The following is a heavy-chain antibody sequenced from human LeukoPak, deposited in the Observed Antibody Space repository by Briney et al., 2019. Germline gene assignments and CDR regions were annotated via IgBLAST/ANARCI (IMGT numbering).Heavy chain of an antibody. CDR1: GGSFSGYC. J-gene: IGHJ4*02. CDR2: INHSGST. CDR3: ARDRGGYNQLDY. D-gene: IGHD5-24*01. Sequence: SETLSLTCAAYGGSFSGYCWSWIRQPPGKGLEWIGEINHSGSTNYNPSLKSRVTISVDTSKNQFSLKLSSVTAADTAVYYCARDRGGYNQLDYWGQGTLVTVSS. V-gene: IGHV4-34*01.